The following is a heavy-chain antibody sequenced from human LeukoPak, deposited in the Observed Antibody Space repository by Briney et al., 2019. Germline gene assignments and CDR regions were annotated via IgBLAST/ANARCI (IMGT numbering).Heavy chain of an antibody. CDR1: GFTFSDYW. V-gene: IGHV3-74*01. Sequence: PGGSLRLSCAASGFTFSDYWMHWVRQVPGKGPLWVSHVTGDATSTSYVESVKGRFTISGDNAKNTLYLQMNSLRAEDTAVYYCARGAGGFDYWGQGILVTVSS. CDR3: ARGAGGFDY. J-gene: IGHJ4*02. D-gene: IGHD6-13*01. CDR2: VTGDATST.